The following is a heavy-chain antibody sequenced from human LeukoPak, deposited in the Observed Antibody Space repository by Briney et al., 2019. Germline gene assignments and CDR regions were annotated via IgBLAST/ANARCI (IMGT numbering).Heavy chain of an antibody. CDR3: ARRYDFWSGYYINY. J-gene: IGHJ4*02. V-gene: IGHV4-34*01. CDR2: INHSGST. Sequence: SETLSLTCAVYGGSFSGYYWSWIRQPPGKGPEWIGEINHSGSTNYNPSLKSRVTISVDTSKNQFSLKLSSVTAADTAVYYCARRYDFWSGYYINYWGQGTLVTVSS. D-gene: IGHD3-3*01. CDR1: GGSFSGYY.